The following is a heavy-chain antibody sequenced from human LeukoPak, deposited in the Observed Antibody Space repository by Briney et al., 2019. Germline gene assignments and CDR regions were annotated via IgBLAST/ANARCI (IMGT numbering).Heavy chain of an antibody. Sequence: PSETLSLTCTVSGGSISSYYWNWIRQPAGKGLEWIGRIYTSGSTSYNSSLKSRVTMSVDTSKNQFSLKLSSVTAADTAVYYCARGRGNWNDVSFDYWGQGTLVTVSS. CDR3: ARGRGNWNDVSFDY. J-gene: IGHJ4*02. CDR1: GGSISSYY. CDR2: IYTSGST. V-gene: IGHV4-4*07. D-gene: IGHD1-1*01.